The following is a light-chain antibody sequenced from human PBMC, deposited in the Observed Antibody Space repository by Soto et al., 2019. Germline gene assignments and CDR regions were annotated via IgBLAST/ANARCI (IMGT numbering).Light chain of an antibody. J-gene: IGKJ4*01. CDR1: QSVGSY. CDR2: DAF. Sequence: EIVLTQSPATLSLSPGERATLSCRASQSVGSYLAWYQQKPGQAPGLLIYDAFSRATGIPARFSGSGSGTDFTLTISSLEPEDFAVYYCQQRSNWPLTFGGGTKVEIK. V-gene: IGKV3-11*01. CDR3: QQRSNWPLT.